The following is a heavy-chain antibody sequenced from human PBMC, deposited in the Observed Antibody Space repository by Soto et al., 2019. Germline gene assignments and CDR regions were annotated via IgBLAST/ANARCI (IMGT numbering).Heavy chain of an antibody. V-gene: IGHV3-21*01. CDR1: GFTFSSYS. D-gene: IGHD2-21*02. J-gene: IGHJ4*02. Sequence: ESGGGLVKPGGSLRLSCAASGFTFSSYSMNWVRQAPGKGLEWVSSISSSSSYIYYADSVKGRFTISRDNAKNSLYLQMNSLRAEDTAVYYCARDVWGDSVVVTAFDYWGQGTLVTVSS. CDR2: ISSSSSYI. CDR3: ARDVWGDSVVVTAFDY.